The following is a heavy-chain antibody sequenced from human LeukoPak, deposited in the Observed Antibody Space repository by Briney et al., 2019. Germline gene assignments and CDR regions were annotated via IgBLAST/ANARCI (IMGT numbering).Heavy chain of an antibody. J-gene: IGHJ6*02. D-gene: IGHD6-13*01. V-gene: IGHV4-34*01. CDR3: ARVSSSFRSYYYYGMDV. Sequence: SETLSLTCAVYGGSFSGYYWSWIRQPPGKGLEWIGEINHSGSTNYNPSLKSRVTISVDTSKNQFSLKPSSVTAADTAVYYCARVSSSFRSYYYYGMDVWGQGTTVTVSS. CDR2: INHSGST. CDR1: GGSFSGYY.